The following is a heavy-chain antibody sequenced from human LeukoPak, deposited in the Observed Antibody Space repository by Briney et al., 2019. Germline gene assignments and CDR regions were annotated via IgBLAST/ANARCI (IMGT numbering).Heavy chain of an antibody. Sequence: QPGGSLRLSCAAPGFTFSIYAMSWVRQAPGKGLQWVSFITSSGDGTYYADSVKGRFPISRVNSVNILYLHMNSLRVEDTAVYFCAKDRPNYYGSNGHYYRRDGDYWGQGTLVTVSS. J-gene: IGHJ4*02. D-gene: IGHD3-22*01. CDR2: ITSSGDGT. CDR1: GFTFSIYA. CDR3: AKDRPNYYGSNGHYYRRDGDY. V-gene: IGHV3-23*01.